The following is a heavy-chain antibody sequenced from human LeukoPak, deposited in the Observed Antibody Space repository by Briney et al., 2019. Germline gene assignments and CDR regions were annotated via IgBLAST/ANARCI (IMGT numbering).Heavy chain of an antibody. CDR2: IKQDGSGK. V-gene: IGHV3-7*01. Sequence: GGSLRLSCAASGFTFSSYWMSWVRQAPGKGLEWVANIKQDGSGKYYVDSVKGRFTISRDNAKNLLYLQMTSLRAEDTAVYYCAREGSGWYVEYYFDYWGQGTLVTVSS. D-gene: IGHD6-19*01. CDR3: AREGSGWYVEYYFDY. J-gene: IGHJ4*02. CDR1: GFTFSSYW.